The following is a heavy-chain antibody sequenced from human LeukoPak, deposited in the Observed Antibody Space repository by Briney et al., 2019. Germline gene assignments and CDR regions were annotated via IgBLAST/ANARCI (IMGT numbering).Heavy chain of an antibody. D-gene: IGHD6-6*01. CDR1: GFTFSIYS. CDR2: ISSSSSFI. CDR3: AKSRKSSSSDFDY. J-gene: IGHJ4*02. V-gene: IGHV3-21*06. Sequence: GGSLRLSCAASGFTFSIYSLNWVRQAPGKGLEWVSSISSSSSFISYADSVKGRFTISRDNAKNSLYLQMNSLRAEDTAVYYCAKSRKSSSSDFDYWGQGTLVTVSS.